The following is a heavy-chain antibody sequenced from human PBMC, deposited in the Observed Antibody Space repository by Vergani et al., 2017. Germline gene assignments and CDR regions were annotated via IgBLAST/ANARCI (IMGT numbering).Heavy chain of an antibody. D-gene: IGHD1-26*01. CDR1: GFTFSTYA. V-gene: IGHV3-23*01. CDR2: LTGGGGST. Sequence: EVQLLESGGSLKQPGGSVRLSCAASGFTFSTYAMHWVRQAPGKGLEWVSALTGGGGSTYYADSFKGRFIISRDNSRDTLYLQMNSLRPEDTATYYCVKAAGSDVNFFDSWCQETLFIVSS. CDR3: VKAAGSDVNFFDS. J-gene: IGHJ4*02.